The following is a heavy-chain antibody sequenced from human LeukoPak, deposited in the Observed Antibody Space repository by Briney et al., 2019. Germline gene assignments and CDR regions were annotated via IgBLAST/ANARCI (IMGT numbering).Heavy chain of an antibody. CDR2: MNPNSGNT. Sequence: SVKLTCNSSRYTFNSYDINLLRQPPGQGLEWMGWMNPNSGNTGYAQKFQGRVTMTRSTSISTAYMELSSLRSEDTAVYYCARALVRAALDIWGQGTVVTVS. J-gene: IGHJ3*02. D-gene: IGHD3-10*01. CDR1: RYTFNSYD. V-gene: IGHV1-8*01. CDR3: ARALVRAALDI.